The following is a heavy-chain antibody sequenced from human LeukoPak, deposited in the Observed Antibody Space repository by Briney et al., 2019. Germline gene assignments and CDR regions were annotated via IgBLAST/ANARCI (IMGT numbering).Heavy chain of an antibody. Sequence: GGSLRLSCAASGFTFSSYAMSWVRQAPAKGQEWVSAISGSGGSTYYADSVKGRFTISRDNPKNTLYLQMNSLRAEDTAVYYCAKDLRMVRGVSDYWGQGTLVTVSS. CDR1: GFTFSSYA. V-gene: IGHV3-23*01. D-gene: IGHD3-10*01. J-gene: IGHJ4*02. CDR2: ISGSGGST. CDR3: AKDLRMVRGVSDY.